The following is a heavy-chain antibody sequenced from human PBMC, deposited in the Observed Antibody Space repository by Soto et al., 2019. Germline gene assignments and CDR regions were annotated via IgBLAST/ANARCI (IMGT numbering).Heavy chain of an antibody. D-gene: IGHD3-16*01. Sequence: ASVKVSCKASGYTFTGYYMHWVRQAPGQGLEWMGWINPNSGGTNYAQKFQGWVTMTRDTSTSTVYMELSSLRSEDTAVYYCARVRSQGEKPHGAFDIWGQGTMVTVS. J-gene: IGHJ3*02. CDR3: ARVRSQGEKPHGAFDI. V-gene: IGHV1-2*04. CDR2: INPNSGGT. CDR1: GYTFTGYY.